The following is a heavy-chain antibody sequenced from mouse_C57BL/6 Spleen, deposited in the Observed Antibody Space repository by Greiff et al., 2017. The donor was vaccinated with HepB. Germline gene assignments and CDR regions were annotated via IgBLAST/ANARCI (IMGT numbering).Heavy chain of an antibody. D-gene: IGHD1-1*01. CDR3: ARQDYGSFY. Sequence: EVHLVESGGGLVKPGGSLKLSCAASGFTFSSYTMSWVRQTPEKRLEWVATISGGGGNTYYPDSVKGRFTISRDNAKNTLYLQMSSLRSEDTALYYCARQDYGSFYWGQGTTLTVSS. J-gene: IGHJ2*01. V-gene: IGHV5-9*01. CDR1: GFTFSSYT. CDR2: ISGGGGNT.